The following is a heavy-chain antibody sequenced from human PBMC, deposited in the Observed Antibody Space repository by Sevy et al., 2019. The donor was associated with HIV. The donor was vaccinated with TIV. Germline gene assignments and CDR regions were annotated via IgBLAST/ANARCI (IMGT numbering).Heavy chain of an antibody. Sequence: GGSLRLSCAASGFTFSHYWMTWVRQAPGKGPEWVANIKGDGSEKHYVDSVRGRFTISRDNAKNSLYLQMNSLRGEDTALYDCARDCNSATCLWGLDVWGQGTTVTVSS. CDR2: IKGDGSEK. J-gene: IGHJ6*02. D-gene: IGHD1-26*01. CDR1: GFTFSHYW. CDR3: ARDCNSATCLWGLDV. V-gene: IGHV3-7*03.